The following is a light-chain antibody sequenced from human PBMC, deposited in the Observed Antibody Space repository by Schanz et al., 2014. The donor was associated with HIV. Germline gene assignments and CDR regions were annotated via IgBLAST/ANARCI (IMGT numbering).Light chain of an antibody. V-gene: IGKV3D-20*02. J-gene: IGKJ5*01. CDR1: ESVINSY. Sequence: EIVLTQSPGTLSLSPGERATLSCRASESVINSYLAWYQQKPGQAPRLLIYDASKRATGIPARFSGSGSGTDFTLTISSLEPEDFAVYYCQQRSNWPTFGQGTRLEIK. CDR2: DAS. CDR3: QQRSNWPT.